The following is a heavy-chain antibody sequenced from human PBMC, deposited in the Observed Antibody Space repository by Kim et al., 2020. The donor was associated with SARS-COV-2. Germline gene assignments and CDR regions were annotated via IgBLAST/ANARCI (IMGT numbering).Heavy chain of an antibody. V-gene: IGHV3-11*06. CDR3: ARDLRNYYGSGSPDASDI. J-gene: IGHJ3*02. Sequence: KGRFTISRDNAKNSLYLKMNSLRAEDTAVYYCARDLRNYYGSGSPDASDIWGQGTMVTVSS. D-gene: IGHD3-10*01.